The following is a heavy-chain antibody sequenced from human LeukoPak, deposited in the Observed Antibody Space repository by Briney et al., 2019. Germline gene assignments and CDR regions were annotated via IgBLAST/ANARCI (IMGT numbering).Heavy chain of an antibody. CDR2: INPGGSSI. Sequence: GGSLRLSCAASGLTFSSYWMHWVRQVPGKGLVWVARINPGGSSITYADSVKGRFTISRDNAKNTLYLQMDSLRAEDTGVYYCARSNQADDYWGQGTLVTVSP. D-gene: IGHD1-14*01. J-gene: IGHJ4*02. CDR1: GLTFSSYW. V-gene: IGHV3-74*01. CDR3: ARSNQADDY.